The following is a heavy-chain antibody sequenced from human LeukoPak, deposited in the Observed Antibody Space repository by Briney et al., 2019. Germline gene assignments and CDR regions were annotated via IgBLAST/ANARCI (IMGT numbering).Heavy chain of an antibody. Sequence: PSETLSLTCSVSGVSINNYYWSWIRQHPGKGLEWIGYIYYSGSTYYNPSLKSRVTISVDTSKNQFSLKLSSVTAADTAVYYCARAKVTMIVVVTDAFDIWGQGTMVTVSS. J-gene: IGHJ3*02. CDR3: ARAKVTMIVVVTDAFDI. CDR1: GVSINNYY. CDR2: IYYSGST. V-gene: IGHV4-59*06. D-gene: IGHD3-22*01.